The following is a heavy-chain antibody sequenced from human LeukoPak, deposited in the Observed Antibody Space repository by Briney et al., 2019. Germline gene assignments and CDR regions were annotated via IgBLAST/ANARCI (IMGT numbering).Heavy chain of an antibody. CDR1: GYTFTSYY. Sequence: ASVTVSCTASGYTFTSYYMHWVRQAPGKGLEWVGLINPSGGSTSYAQKFQGRVTMTRDMSTSTVYMELSSLRSEDTAVYYCARASARLGSGWFDPWGQGTLVTVSS. V-gene: IGHV1-46*01. CDR2: INPSGGST. CDR3: ARASARLGSGWFDP. J-gene: IGHJ5*02. D-gene: IGHD3-16*01.